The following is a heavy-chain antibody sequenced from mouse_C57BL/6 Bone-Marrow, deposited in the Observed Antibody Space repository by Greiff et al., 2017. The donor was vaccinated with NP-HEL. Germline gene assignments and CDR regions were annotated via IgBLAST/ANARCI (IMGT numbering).Heavy chain of an antibody. J-gene: IGHJ3*01. CDR3: ARGAY. CDR2: IYPGDGDT. V-gene: IGHV1-80*01. CDR1: GYAFSNYW. Sequence: VQLVESGAELVNPGASVKISCTAFGYAFSNYWLNWVKQRPGKGLEWIGQIYPGDGDTNYNGKFKGKATLTADKSSSTVYMQLSSLTSEDSAVYFCARGAYWGQGTLVTVSA.